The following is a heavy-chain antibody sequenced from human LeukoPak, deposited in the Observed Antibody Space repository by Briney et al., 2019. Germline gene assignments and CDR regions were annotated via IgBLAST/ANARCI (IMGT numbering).Heavy chain of an antibody. CDR1: GFTFSSYA. Sequence: GRSLRLSCAASGFTFSSYAMHWVRQAPGKGLEWVAVISYDGSNKYYADSVKGRFTISRDNSKNTPYLQMNSLRAEDTAVYYCARTDRGYYFDYWGQGTLVTVSS. J-gene: IGHJ4*02. CDR3: ARTDRGYYFDY. V-gene: IGHV3-30-3*01. CDR2: ISYDGSNK.